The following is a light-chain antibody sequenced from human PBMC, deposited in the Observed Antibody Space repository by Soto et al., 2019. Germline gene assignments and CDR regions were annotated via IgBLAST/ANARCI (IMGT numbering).Light chain of an antibody. CDR1: QSISNW. CDR2: DAS. J-gene: IGKJ1*01. Sequence: IQLTQSPSTLSASVGDRVTITCRASQSISNWLAWYQQKPGKVPKLLIYDASNLEGGVPSRFSGSGSGTEFTLTISSLQPDDFATYYCQQYNSYSGTFGQGTKV. CDR3: QQYNSYSGT. V-gene: IGKV1-5*01.